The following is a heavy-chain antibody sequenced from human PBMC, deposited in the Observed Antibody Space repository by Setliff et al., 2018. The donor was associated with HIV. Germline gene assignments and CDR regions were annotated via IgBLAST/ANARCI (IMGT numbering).Heavy chain of an antibody. V-gene: IGHV4-59*01. CDR3: ARGVNFDY. J-gene: IGHJ4*02. CDR2: IYLYNSGST. D-gene: IGHD3-3*01. CDR1: GGSCSGYY. Sequence: SETLSLTCSVSGGSCSGYYWSWIRQPPGKGLEWIGYIYLYNSGSTNYTPSLTSRVTISADTSRKQFSLKLPYVTAADTAIYYCARGVNFDYWGQGTQVTV.